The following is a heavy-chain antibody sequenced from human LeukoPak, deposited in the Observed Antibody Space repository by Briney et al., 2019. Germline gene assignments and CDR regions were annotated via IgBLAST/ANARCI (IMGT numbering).Heavy chain of an antibody. V-gene: IGHV3-23*01. CDR1: GFAFSTYV. D-gene: IGHD3-10*01. CDR3: AKWFGVRHCPYGMDV. CDR2: ISNTGGST. J-gene: IGHJ6*02. Sequence: ESGGSLRLSCAASGFAFSTYVMTWVRQAPGKGLEWVSSISNTGGSTYYADSVKGRFTISRDNSKNTLYLQLNSLRAEDTAVYYCAKWFGVRHCPYGMDVWGQGTTVTVSS.